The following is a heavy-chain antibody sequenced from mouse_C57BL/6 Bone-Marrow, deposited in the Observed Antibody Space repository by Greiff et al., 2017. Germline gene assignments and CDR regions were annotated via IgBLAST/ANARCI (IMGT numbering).Heavy chain of an antibody. CDR3: THDGYYPYAMDY. V-gene: IGHV6-6*01. D-gene: IGHD2-3*01. Sequence: EVKVEESGGGLVQPGGSMKLSCAASGFTFSDAWMDWVRQSPEKGLEWVAEIRNKANNHATYYAVSVRGRFTISRDDSKSSVYLQMNSLRAEDTGIYYCTHDGYYPYAMDYWGQGTSVTVSS. CDR2: IRNKANNHAT. CDR1: GFTFSDAW. J-gene: IGHJ4*01.